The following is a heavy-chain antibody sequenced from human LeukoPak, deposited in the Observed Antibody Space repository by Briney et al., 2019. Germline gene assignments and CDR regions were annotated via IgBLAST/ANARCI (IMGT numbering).Heavy chain of an antibody. D-gene: IGHD3-22*01. V-gene: IGHV3-11*04. CDR3: ARAGEDSRRHYQGFDF. J-gene: IGHJ4*02. CDR2: ISDNGRNI. CDR1: GFTFSDYY. Sequence: GGSLRLSCAASGFTFSDYYMGWIRQAPGKGLEWVSYISDNGRNIYYSDSVKGRFTISRDNGENSLYLQMNRLRAEDTAVYYYARAGEDSRRHYQGFDFWGQGTLVTVSS.